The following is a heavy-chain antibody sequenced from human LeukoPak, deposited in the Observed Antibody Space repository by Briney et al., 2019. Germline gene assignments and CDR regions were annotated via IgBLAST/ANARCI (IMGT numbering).Heavy chain of an antibody. CDR3: AREDSYYYGSGSYPFDY. V-gene: IGHV3-48*01. J-gene: IGHJ4*02. CDR2: ISSSSSTI. D-gene: IGHD3-10*01. CDR1: GLTFSRYR. Sequence: GSLRLSCAAYGLTFSRYRMNWFRQAPGKGVEGVSYISSSSSTIYYAVSVKGGFTISRDNAKNSLYLQMNSLRAEDTAVYCCAREDSYYYGSGSYPFDYWGQGTLVTVSS.